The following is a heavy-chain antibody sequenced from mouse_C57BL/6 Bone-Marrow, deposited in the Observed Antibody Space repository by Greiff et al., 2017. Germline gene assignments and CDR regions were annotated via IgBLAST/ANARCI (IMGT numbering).Heavy chain of an antibody. CDR3: AKYYGSPYYFDY. V-gene: IGHV1-81*01. J-gene: IGHJ2*01. D-gene: IGHD1-1*01. CDR1: GYTFTSYG. CDR2: IYPRSGNP. Sequence: QVQLQQSGAELARPGASVKLSCKASGYTFTSYGLSWVKQRTGQGLEWIGEIYPRSGNPYYNEKFKGKATLTADKSSSTAYMELRSLTSEDSAVYFCAKYYGSPYYFDYWGQGTTLTVSS.